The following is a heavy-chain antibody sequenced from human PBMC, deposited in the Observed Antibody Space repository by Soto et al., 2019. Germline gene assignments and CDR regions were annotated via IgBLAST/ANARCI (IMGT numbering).Heavy chain of an antibody. CDR2: IYSGGST. CDR1: GFTVSSNY. CDR3: ARDRGSYGYNGYYYYYMDV. J-gene: IGHJ6*03. V-gene: IGHV3-66*01. D-gene: IGHD5-18*01. Sequence: GGSLRLSCAASGFTVSSNYMSWVRQAPGKGLEWVSVIYSGGSTYYADSVKGRFTISRDNSKNTLYLQMNSLRAEDTAVYYCARDRGSYGYNGYYYYYMDVWGKGTTVTVSS.